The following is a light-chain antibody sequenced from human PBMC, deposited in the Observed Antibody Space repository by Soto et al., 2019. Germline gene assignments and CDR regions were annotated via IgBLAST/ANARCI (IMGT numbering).Light chain of an antibody. J-gene: IGLJ1*01. CDR3: SSFASTHTYV. CDR1: SSDVAFYNH. V-gene: IGLV2-14*01. CDR2: EVN. Sequence: QPALTQPASVSGSPGQSITISCTGTSSDVAFYNHVSWYQQHPGKAPKLLIYEVNNRPSGVSHRFPGSKSGNTASLTISGLQAEDEADYYCSSFASTHTYVFGTGTKVTVL.